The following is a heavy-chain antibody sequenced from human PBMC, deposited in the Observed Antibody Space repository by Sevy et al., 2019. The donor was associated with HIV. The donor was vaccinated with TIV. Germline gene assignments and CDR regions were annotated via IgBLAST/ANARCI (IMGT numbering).Heavy chain of an antibody. V-gene: IGHV4-39*01. CDR3: ARQGGGGSGSYYYFDL. Sequence: SETLSLTCTVSGGSISSSSYYWGWIRQPPGKGLEWIGSIYYSGGTYYNPSLKSRVTISVDTSKNQFSLKLSSVTAADTAVYYCARQGGGGSGSYYYFDLWGRGTLVTVSS. CDR1: GGSISSSSYY. J-gene: IGHJ2*01. D-gene: IGHD1-26*01. CDR2: IYYSGGT.